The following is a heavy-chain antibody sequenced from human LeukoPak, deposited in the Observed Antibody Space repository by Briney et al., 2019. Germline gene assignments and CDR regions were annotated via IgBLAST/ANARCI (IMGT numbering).Heavy chain of an antibody. V-gene: IGHV3-48*02. CDR1: GFPFSSYW. D-gene: IGHD1-26*01. J-gene: IGHJ4*02. CDR3: ATSGNYYLKY. CDR2: ITSSSTNI. Sequence: GGSLRLSCVASGFPFSSYWMTWVRQAPGKGLEWVSHITSSSTNIYYADSVKGRFTISRDNAKNALSLQMNSLRDEDTAVYYCATSGNYYLKYWGQGTLVTVSS.